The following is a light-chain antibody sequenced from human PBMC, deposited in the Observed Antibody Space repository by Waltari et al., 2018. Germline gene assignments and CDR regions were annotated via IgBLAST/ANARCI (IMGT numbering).Light chain of an antibody. CDR3: QTGGHGTWV. J-gene: IGLJ3*02. Sequence: QLVLTQSPSASASLGASVKLTCTLSSGHSSNTIAWPPQQPEKGPGYLMKVNSDSSRSKGDEIPDRVSGSSSGAARYLTISSLQSEDEADYYCQTGGHGTWVFGGWTKLTVL. V-gene: IGLV4-69*01. CDR2: VNSDSSR. CDR1: SGHSSNT.